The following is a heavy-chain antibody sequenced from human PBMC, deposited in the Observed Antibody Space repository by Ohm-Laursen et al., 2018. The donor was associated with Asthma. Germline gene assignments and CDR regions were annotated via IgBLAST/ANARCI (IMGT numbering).Heavy chain of an antibody. V-gene: IGHV1-18*04. Sequence: ASVKVSCNASGYSLSSNAISWVRQAPGQRPEWMGWIYIRNTNYAPKFRDGITLSTDTSTNTAYMDLRSLRSDDTAVYYCVRDVVDRFDFWGQGSLVIVSS. D-gene: IGHD2-21*01. CDR2: IYIRNT. CDR1: GYSLSSNA. CDR3: VRDVVDRFDF. J-gene: IGHJ5*01.